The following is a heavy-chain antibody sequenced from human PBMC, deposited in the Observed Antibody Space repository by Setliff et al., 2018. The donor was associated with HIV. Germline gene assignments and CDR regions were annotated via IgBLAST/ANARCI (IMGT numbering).Heavy chain of an antibody. D-gene: IGHD3-3*01. CDR3: ARGPLFGDQYYPYHYMDV. Sequence: ASVKVSCKASGYTFRTYGIHWMRQAPGQRLEYLGWINTANGNTKYSQDLQGRVSITSDTSASTSYMELSSLRSQDMAVYCCARGPLFGDQYYPYHYMDVWGKGTTVTVSS. CDR1: GYTFRTYG. CDR2: INTANGNT. V-gene: IGHV1-3*03. J-gene: IGHJ6*03.